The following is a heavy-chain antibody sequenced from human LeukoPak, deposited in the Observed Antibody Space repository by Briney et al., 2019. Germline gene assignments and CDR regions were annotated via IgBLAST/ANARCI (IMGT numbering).Heavy chain of an antibody. CDR1: GITVRSHY. D-gene: IGHD4-17*01. V-gene: IGHV3-66*01. CDR2: IDSGGST. Sequence: PGGSLRLSFAASGITVRSHYMTWVRQAPGKGLEWVSVIDSGGSTNSADSVKGRFSVSRDNSKNTLYLQMNSLRVEDTAVYYCARTYGDYDYYYGMDVWGQGTTVTVSS. CDR3: ARTYGDYDYYYGMDV. J-gene: IGHJ6*01.